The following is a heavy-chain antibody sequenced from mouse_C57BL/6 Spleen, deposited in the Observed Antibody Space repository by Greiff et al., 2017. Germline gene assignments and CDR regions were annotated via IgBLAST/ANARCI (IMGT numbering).Heavy chain of an antibody. CDR1: GYTFTDYN. CDR3: ANLYYGNLYYYAMDY. V-gene: IGHV1-22*01. J-gene: IGHJ4*01. CDR2: INPNNGGT. D-gene: IGHD2-1*01. Sequence: VQLQQSGPELVKPGASVKMSCKASGYTFTDYNMHWVKQSHGKSLEWIGYINPNNGGTSYNQKFKGKATLTVNKSSSTAYMELRSLTSEDSAVYYCANLYYGNLYYYAMDYWGQGTSVTVSS.